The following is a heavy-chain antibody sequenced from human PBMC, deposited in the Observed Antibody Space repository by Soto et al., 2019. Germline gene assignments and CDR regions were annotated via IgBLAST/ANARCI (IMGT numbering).Heavy chain of an antibody. CDR2: MNPNSGNT. V-gene: IGHV1-8*01. Sequence: QVQLVQSGAEVTKPGASVKVSCKTSGYTFTSYDIIWVRQATGQGLQWMGWMNPNSGNTDYAQKFQGRVTMTRNTSINTAYMELSSLKSEDTAVYYCARGKSSGSWYLGRLLWGQGTLVTVSS. CDR1: GYTFTSYD. D-gene: IGHD6-13*01. J-gene: IGHJ4*02. CDR3: ARGKSSGSWYLGRLL.